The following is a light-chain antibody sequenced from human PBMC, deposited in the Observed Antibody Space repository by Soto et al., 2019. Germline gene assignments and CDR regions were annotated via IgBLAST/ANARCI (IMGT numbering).Light chain of an antibody. Sequence: QSVLTQPPSVSAAPGQRVTISCTGSSSNIGAGYDAHWYQHLPGTAPKLLIYSNTNRPSGVPDRFSGSKSGTSASLAITGLQAEDEADYYCQSYDSSLSIYVFGSGTKVTVL. CDR3: QSYDSSLSIYV. CDR2: SNT. V-gene: IGLV1-40*01. J-gene: IGLJ1*01. CDR1: SSNIGAGYD.